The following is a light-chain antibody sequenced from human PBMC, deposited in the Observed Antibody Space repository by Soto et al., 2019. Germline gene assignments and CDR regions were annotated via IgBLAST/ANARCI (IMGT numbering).Light chain of an antibody. V-gene: IGKV3-20*01. CDR2: GAS. Sequence: EIVLTQSPGTLSLSPGEGATLSCRASQSVSSSYIAWYQQRPGQTPSLLIYGASTRATGIPDRFSGSGSGTHFTLTISRLEPGDFAVYYCQHFGDTTFTFGQGTRLAN. J-gene: IGKJ5*01. CDR1: QSVSSSY. CDR3: QHFGDTTFT.